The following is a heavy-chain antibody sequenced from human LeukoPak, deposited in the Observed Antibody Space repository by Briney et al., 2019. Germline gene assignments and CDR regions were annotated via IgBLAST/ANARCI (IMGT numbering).Heavy chain of an antibody. CDR1: GFTFSDHH. J-gene: IGHJ5*02. CDR2: IRNKANRYTT. V-gene: IGHV3-72*01. Sequence: PGGSLRLSCAASGFTFSDHHMDWVRQAPGEGLEWVARIRNKANRYTTEYAASVKGRFTISRDDSENSLYLQMDSLKTEDTAVYYCARGYCSSTSCYVENNNWFDPWGQGTLVTVSS. D-gene: IGHD2-2*01. CDR3: ARGYCSSTSCYVENNNWFDP.